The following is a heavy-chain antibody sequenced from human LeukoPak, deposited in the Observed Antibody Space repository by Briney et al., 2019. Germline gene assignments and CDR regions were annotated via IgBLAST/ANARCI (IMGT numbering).Heavy chain of an antibody. V-gene: IGHV4-39*01. J-gene: IGHJ2*01. CDR2: IYYSGST. Sequence: SETLSLTCTVSGGSISSSSYYWGWIRQPPGKGLEWIGSIYYSGSTYYNPSLKSRVTISVDTSKNQFSLKLSSVTAADTAVYYCASHLQEVGAGAWSGYYKNPWYFDLWGRGTLVTVSS. D-gene: IGHD3-3*01. CDR3: ASHLQEVGAGAWSGYYKNPWYFDL. CDR1: GGSISSSSYY.